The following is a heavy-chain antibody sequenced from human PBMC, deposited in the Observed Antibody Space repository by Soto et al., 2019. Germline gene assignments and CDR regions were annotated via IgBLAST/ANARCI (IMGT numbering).Heavy chain of an antibody. V-gene: IGHV3-9*01. CDR3: VKDESINWYSGHFPH. CDR2: INWNSGSI. Sequence: SLRLSCAASGFTFDDYAMHWVRQVPGKGLEWVSGINWNSGSIGYGDSVKGRFAISRDNAKNSLHLQMNSLSAEDTAFYYCVKDESINWYSGHFPHWGQGTLVTVSS. J-gene: IGHJ1*01. CDR1: GFTFDDYA. D-gene: IGHD6-13*01.